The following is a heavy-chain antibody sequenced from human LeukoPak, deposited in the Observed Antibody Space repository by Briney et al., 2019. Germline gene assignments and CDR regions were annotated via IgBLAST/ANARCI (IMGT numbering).Heavy chain of an antibody. CDR3: ARGSGYYDSSGSIGMDV. Sequence: ASVKVSCKASGYTFTSYDINWVRQATGQGLEWMGWMNPNSGNTGYAQKFQGRVTMTRNTSISTAYMELSSLRSEDTAVYYCARGSGYYDSSGSIGMDVWGQGTTVTVSS. D-gene: IGHD3-22*01. CDR2: MNPNSGNT. CDR1: GYTFTSYD. V-gene: IGHV1-8*01. J-gene: IGHJ6*02.